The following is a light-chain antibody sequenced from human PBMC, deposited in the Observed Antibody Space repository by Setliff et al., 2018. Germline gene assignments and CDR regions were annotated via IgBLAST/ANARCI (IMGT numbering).Light chain of an antibody. CDR1: SSDVGAYNY. CDR2: EVS. J-gene: IGLJ1*01. Sequence: QSVLTQPPSASGSPGQSVTISCTGTSSDVGAYNYVSWYQQHPGKAPKVMIYEVSKRPSGVPDRFSASKSGNTASLTVSGLQAEDEADYYCSSYAGSNLYAFGTGTKVTVL. V-gene: IGLV2-8*01. CDR3: SSYAGSNLYA.